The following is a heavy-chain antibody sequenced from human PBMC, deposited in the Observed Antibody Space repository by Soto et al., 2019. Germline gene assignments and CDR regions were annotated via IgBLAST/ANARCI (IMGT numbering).Heavy chain of an antibody. D-gene: IGHD5-12*01. CDR2: IYYSGDT. CDR1: GDPISSGAYY. CDR3: AREYSSTRRVHVY. J-gene: IGHJ4*02. V-gene: IGHV4-31*03. Sequence: SETLSLTCTVSGDPISSGAYYWSWILQRPGKGLEWIGYIYYSGDTSYNPSLKSRVTISMHRSENQFSLKLTSVTAADTAVYYCAREYSSTRRVHVYWGQGTLVTVSS.